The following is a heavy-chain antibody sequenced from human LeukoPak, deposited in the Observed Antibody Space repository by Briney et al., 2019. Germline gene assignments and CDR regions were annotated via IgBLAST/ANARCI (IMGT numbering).Heavy chain of an antibody. CDR3: AREYSSSSRWFDP. V-gene: IGHV4-59*01. CDR2: IYYSGST. D-gene: IGHD6-6*01. Sequence: PSETPSLTCTVSGGSISSYYWSWIRQPPGKGLEWIGYIYYSGSTNYNPSLKSRVTISVDTSKNQFSLKLSSVTAADTAVYYCAREYSSSSRWFDPWGQGTLVTVSS. J-gene: IGHJ5*02. CDR1: GGSISSYY.